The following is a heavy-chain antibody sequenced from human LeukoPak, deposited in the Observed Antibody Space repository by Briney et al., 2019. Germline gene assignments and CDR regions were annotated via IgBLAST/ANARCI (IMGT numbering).Heavy chain of an antibody. J-gene: IGHJ4*02. Sequence: SVKVSCKASGGTFSSYAISWVRQAPGQGLEWMGGIIPIFGTANYAQKFQGRVTITADKSTSTAYMELSSLRSEDTAVYYCARVCSGYYDSSGYYRTGYYFDYWGQGTLVTVSS. CDR2: IIPIFGTA. CDR1: GGTFSSYA. V-gene: IGHV1-69*06. D-gene: IGHD3-22*01. CDR3: ARVCSGYYDSSGYYRTGYYFDY.